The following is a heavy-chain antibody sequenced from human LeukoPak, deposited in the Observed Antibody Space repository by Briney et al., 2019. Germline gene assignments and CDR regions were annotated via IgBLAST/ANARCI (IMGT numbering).Heavy chain of an antibody. CDR1: GFTFSIYS. CDR2: ITDSGGTT. J-gene: IGHJ4*02. D-gene: IGHD2/OR15-2a*01. CDR3: AKRAVTVESPGNYFDF. Sequence: PGGSLRLSCAASGFTFSIYSMNWVRQAPGKGLEWVSAITDSGGTTYYADSVKGRFTISRDNSRNTLFLQMNSLRAEDTAVYYCAKRAVTVESPGNYFDFWGQGTLVTVSS. V-gene: IGHV3-23*01.